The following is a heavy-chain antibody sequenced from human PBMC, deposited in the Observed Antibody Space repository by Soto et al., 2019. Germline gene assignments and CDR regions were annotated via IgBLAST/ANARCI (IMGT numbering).Heavy chain of an antibody. J-gene: IGHJ4*02. D-gene: IGHD6-13*01. Sequence: QVQLVESGGGVVQPGRSLRLSCAASGFTFSSSGMHWVRQAPGKGLEWVAVISYDGSNTFHADSVKGRVTISRDNSKNTLYLQMNSLRAEDTAVYYCAKDPLATYSSSPDFDYWGQGTLVTVSS. V-gene: IGHV3-30*18. CDR1: GFTFSSSG. CDR3: AKDPLATYSSSPDFDY. CDR2: ISYDGSNT.